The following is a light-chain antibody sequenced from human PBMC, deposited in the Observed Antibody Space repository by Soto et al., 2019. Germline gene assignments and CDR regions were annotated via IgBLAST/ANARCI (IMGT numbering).Light chain of an antibody. CDR1: SSNIGSNT. J-gene: IGLJ1*01. CDR2: SNN. V-gene: IGLV1-44*01. CDR3: AAWDDSLNVPYV. Sequence: QSVLTHPLSASGTPGQRVTIFCSGSSSNIGSNTVNWYQQLPGTAPKLLIYSNNQRPSGVPDRFSGSKSGTSASLAISGLQSEDEADYYCAAWDDSLNVPYVFGTGTKVTVL.